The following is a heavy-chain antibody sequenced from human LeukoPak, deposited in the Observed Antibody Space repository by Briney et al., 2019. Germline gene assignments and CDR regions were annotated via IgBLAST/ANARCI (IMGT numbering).Heavy chain of an antibody. CDR1: GFTFSSYS. J-gene: IGHJ4*02. V-gene: IGHV3-21*01. Sequence: GGSLRLSCAASGFTFSSYSMNWVRQAPGKGLEWVSSISSSSSYIYYADSVKGRFTISRDNAKNSLYLQMNSLRAENTAVYYCAAGGNPHPFDYWGQGTLVTVSS. D-gene: IGHD3-10*01. CDR2: ISSSSSYI. CDR3: AAGGNPHPFDY.